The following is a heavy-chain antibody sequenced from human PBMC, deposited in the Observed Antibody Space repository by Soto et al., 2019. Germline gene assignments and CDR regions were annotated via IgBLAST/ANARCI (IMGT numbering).Heavy chain of an antibody. D-gene: IGHD5-12*01. V-gene: IGHV3-15*07. CDR1: GFTVSNAW. CDR3: TIDLPTRGVCYFDY. Sequence: EVQLVDSGGGLVKPVGYLRLSCAASGFTVSNAWINWVRQAPGQGLEWVGRIKSIGGGGTTDYADPGKGRFTISRDDTKNTLYVPMNSLKIEDTAVYYCTIDLPTRGVCYFDYWGQGTLVTVSS. CDR2: IKSIGGGGTT. J-gene: IGHJ4*02.